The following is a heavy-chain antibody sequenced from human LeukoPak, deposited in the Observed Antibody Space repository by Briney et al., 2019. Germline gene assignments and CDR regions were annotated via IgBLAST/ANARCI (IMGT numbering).Heavy chain of an antibody. CDR2: ISGSGGST. D-gene: IGHD3-22*01. CDR3: ARWLLLSRYFDY. CDR1: GFTFSSYA. Sequence: GGSLRLSCAASGFTFSSYAMSWVRQAPGKGLEWVSAISGSGGSTYYADSVKGRFTISRDNSKNTLYLQMNSLRAEGTAVYYCARWLLLSRYFDYWGQGTLVTVSS. J-gene: IGHJ4*02. V-gene: IGHV3-23*01.